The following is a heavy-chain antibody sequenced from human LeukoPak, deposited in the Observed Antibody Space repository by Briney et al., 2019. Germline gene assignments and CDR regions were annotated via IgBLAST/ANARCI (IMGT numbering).Heavy chain of an antibody. CDR3: ARGAYPSAWFDP. CDR1: GGSISSYY. D-gene: IGHD6-25*01. J-gene: IGHJ5*02. V-gene: IGHV4-31*03. CDR2: IYYTGST. Sequence: TLSLTCTVSGGSISSYYWSWIRQYPGKGLEWIGFIYYTGSTDYKSTLKSRVIISVDTSTNQFSLELSSVTVADTAVYYCARGAYPSAWFDPWGQGMLVTVSS.